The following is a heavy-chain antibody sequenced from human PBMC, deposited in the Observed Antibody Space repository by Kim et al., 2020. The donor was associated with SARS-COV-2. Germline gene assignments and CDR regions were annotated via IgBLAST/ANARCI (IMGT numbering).Heavy chain of an antibody. CDR3: VRGRQVHRSWISNYFDP. J-gene: IGHJ5*02. CDR2: IGGSVATS. V-gene: IGHV3-23*01. Sequence: GGSLRLSCVASGFTFSNHAMSWVRQAPGKGLEWVSNIGGSVATSYHADSVKGRFTISRDNSKNTLYLQMNSLGVEDTATYFCVRGRQVHRSWISNYFDP. D-gene: IGHD2-2*03. CDR1: GFTFSNHA.